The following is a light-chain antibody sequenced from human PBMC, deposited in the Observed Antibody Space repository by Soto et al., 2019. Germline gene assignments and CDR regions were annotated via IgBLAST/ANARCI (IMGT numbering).Light chain of an antibody. V-gene: IGLV2-8*01. CDR2: EVT. J-gene: IGLJ3*02. Sequence: QSALTQPPSASGSPGQSVTISCTGTSSDIGGYNYVSWYQQHPGKAPKLLIYEVTKRPSGVTDRFSGSKSGNTASLTVSGLQAEDEAEYYRASRAVNTVRVFGGVTQMPVL. CDR3: ASRAVNTVRV. CDR1: SSDIGGYNY.